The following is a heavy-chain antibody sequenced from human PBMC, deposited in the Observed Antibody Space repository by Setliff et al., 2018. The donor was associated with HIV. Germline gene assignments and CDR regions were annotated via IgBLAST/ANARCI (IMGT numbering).Heavy chain of an antibody. Sequence: SETPSLTCTVSGGSINSYYWSWIRQPPGKGLEWIGYIFYSGTTSYNPSLKSRVTISVDTSKNQFSRKLSSVTAADTAVYYCARHRRDYYGSGGYSAWGQGTLVIVSS. J-gene: IGHJ5*02. CDR2: IFYSGTT. CDR3: ARHRRDYYGSGGYSA. V-gene: IGHV4-59*08. CDR1: GGSINSYY. D-gene: IGHD3-10*01.